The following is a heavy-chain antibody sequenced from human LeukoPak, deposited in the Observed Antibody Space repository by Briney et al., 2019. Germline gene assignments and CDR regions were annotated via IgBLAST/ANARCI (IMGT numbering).Heavy chain of an antibody. V-gene: IGHV3-21*01. CDR3: ARGRSITLLRGVAMSDGFDI. CDR2: IDTSTSYI. D-gene: IGHD3-10*01. J-gene: IGHJ3*02. Sequence: GRSLRLSCAASGFTFSSYGMHWVRQAPGKGLEWVSFIDTSTSYIYYGDSVKGRFTISRDNAKNSLYLQMNGLRAEDTAVYYCARGRSITLLRGVAMSDGFDIWGQGAMVTVSS. CDR1: GFTFSSYG.